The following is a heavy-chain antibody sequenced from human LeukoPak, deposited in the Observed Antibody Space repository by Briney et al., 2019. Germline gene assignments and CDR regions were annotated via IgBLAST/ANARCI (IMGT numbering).Heavy chain of an antibody. CDR3: ARGETMFDP. CDR1: GGSISSSSYY. CDR2: IYYSGST. V-gene: IGHV4-39*07. Sequence: SETLSPTCTVSGGSISSSSYYWGWIRQPPGKGLEWIGSIYYSGSTYYNPSLKSRVTISVDTSKNQFSLKLSSVTAADTAVYYCARGETMFDPWGQGTLVTVSS. D-gene: IGHD3-3*01. J-gene: IGHJ5*02.